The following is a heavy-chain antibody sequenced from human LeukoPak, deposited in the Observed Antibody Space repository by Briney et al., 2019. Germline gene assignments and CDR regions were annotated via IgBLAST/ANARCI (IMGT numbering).Heavy chain of an antibody. Sequence: GGSLRLSCAASGFIFSNYGMHWVRQAPGKGLDWVAVIWYDGSYKYYADSVRGRFTISRDNSKNTLYLQMNSLRAEDTAIYYCAKVVQYTASTGTGLDYWGQGTLVTVSS. CDR3: AKVVQYTASTGTGLDY. J-gene: IGHJ4*02. V-gene: IGHV3-33*06. CDR1: GFIFSNYG. D-gene: IGHD6-13*01. CDR2: IWYDGSYK.